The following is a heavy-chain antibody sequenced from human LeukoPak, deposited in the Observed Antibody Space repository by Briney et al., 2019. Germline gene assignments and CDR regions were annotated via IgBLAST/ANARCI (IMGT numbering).Heavy chain of an antibody. D-gene: IGHD6-19*01. CDR3: AKTVAGYWYFDL. J-gene: IGHJ2*01. CDR1: GGSISHYF. Sequence: SETLSLTCTVSGGSISHYFWSWIRQPPGKALEWIGYIYYSRSTNYNPSLKSRVTISVDPSKNQFSLKLNSVTAADTAVYYCAKTVAGYWYFDLWGRGTLVTVSS. V-gene: IGHV4-59*08. CDR2: IYYSRST.